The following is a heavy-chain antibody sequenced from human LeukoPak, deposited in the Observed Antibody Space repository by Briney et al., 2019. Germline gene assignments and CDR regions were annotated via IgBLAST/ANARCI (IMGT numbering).Heavy chain of an antibody. J-gene: IGHJ4*02. D-gene: IGHD6-6*01. V-gene: IGHV1-2*04. CDR2: INPNSGGT. CDR3: VAGYSSSSMDY. Sequence: ASVKVSCTASGYTFTGYYMHWVRQAPGQGLEWMGWINPNSGGTNCAQKFQGWVTMTRDTSISTAYMELSRLRSDDTAVYYCVAGYSSSSMDYWGQGTLVTVSS. CDR1: GYTFTGYY.